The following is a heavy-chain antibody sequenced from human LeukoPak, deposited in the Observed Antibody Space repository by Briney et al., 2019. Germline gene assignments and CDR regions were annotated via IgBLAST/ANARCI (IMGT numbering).Heavy chain of an antibody. CDR1: GGSFSGYY. D-gene: IGHD2-15*01. J-gene: IGHJ6*03. Sequence: SETLSLTCAVYGGSFSGYYWSWIRQPLGKGLKWIGEINHSGSTNYNPSLKSRVTISVDTSKNQFSLKLSSVTAADTAVYYCARGLGIKGRYYYYYMDVWGKGTTVTVSS. CDR3: ARGLGIKGRYYYYYMDV. CDR2: INHSGST. V-gene: IGHV4-34*01.